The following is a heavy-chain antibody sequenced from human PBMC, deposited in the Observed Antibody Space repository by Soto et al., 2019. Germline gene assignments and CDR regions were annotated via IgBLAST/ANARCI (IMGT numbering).Heavy chain of an antibody. CDR1: GFTFSSYS. Sequence: EVQLVESGGGLVQPGGSLRLSCAASGFTFSSYSINWVRQAPGKGPEWFSYITSDSSTISYADSVKGRFTVSRDNAKNSLYLQMNSLRDEDTAVYYCARVGRGVYGMDVWGQGTSVTVSS. CDR2: ITSDSSTI. D-gene: IGHD2-8*01. V-gene: IGHV3-48*02. CDR3: ARVGRGVYGMDV. J-gene: IGHJ6*02.